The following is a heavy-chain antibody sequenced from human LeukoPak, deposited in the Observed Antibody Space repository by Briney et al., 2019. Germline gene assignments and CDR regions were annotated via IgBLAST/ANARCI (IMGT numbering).Heavy chain of an antibody. CDR1: GFTFSSYA. J-gene: IGHJ4*02. Sequence: GGSLRLSCAASGFTFSSYAMSWVRQAPGKGLEWVSAISGRGGSTYYADSVKGRFTISRDNSKNTLYLQMNSLRAEDTAVYYCARKTSSSWCFDSWGQGTLVTVSS. V-gene: IGHV3-23*01. CDR2: ISGRGGST. CDR3: ARKTSSSWCFDS. D-gene: IGHD6-13*01.